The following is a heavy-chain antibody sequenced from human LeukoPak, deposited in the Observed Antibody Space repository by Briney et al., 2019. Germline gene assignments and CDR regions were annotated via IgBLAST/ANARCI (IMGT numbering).Heavy chain of an antibody. Sequence: VASVKVSCKTSGYSFTSYGINWVRQATGQGLEWMGWMNPNSGNTGYAQKFQGRVTMTRNTSISTAYMELSSLRSEDTAVYYCARSGYSYGYSNYYYYYMDVWGKGTTVTISS. CDR2: MNPNSGNT. J-gene: IGHJ6*03. CDR3: ARSGYSYGYSNYYYYYMDV. CDR1: GYSFTSYG. V-gene: IGHV1-8*02. D-gene: IGHD5-18*01.